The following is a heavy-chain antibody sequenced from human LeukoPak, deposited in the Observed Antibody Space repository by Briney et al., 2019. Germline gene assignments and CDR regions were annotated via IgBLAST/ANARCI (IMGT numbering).Heavy chain of an antibody. CDR3: ARDRGGYCSSTSCPAGY. CDR1: GFTFSSYE. V-gene: IGHV3-48*03. Sequence: GGSLRLSCAASGFTFSSYEMNWVRQAPGKGLEGVSYISSSGSTIYYADSVKGRFTISRDNAKNSLYLQMNSLRAEDTAVYYCARDRGGYCSSTSCPAGYWGQGTLVTVSS. J-gene: IGHJ4*02. CDR2: ISSSGSTI. D-gene: IGHD2-2*01.